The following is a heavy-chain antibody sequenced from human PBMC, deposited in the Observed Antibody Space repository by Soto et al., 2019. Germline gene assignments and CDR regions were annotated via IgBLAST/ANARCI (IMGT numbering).Heavy chain of an antibody. V-gene: IGHV1-69*12. CDR2: IIPLFRTP. CDR3: ARDNDRLQLGGNYYYIREV. J-gene: IGHJ6*02. Sequence: QVQLVQSGAEMKEPGSSVKVSCKTSGGTFSSSAISWLRQAPGQGLEWMGGIIPLFRTPDYAQKFQGRVTIAADESTSTAYMELSSPRSEDTAVYYCARDNDRLQLGGNYYYIREVWGQGTTITVSS. D-gene: IGHD4-4*01. CDR1: GGTFSSSA.